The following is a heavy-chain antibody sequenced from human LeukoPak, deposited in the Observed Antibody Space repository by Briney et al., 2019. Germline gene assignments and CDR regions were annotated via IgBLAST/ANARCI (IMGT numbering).Heavy chain of an antibody. J-gene: IGHJ4*02. D-gene: IGHD2-15*01. CDR2: INPNSGGT. Sequence: ASVKVSCKASGYSFTDYYMHWVRQAPGQGLEWMGWINPNSGGTNYAQKFQGRVTMTRDTSISTAYVELSRLRSDDTAVYYCASGYCSGGSCLSFDYWGQGTLVTVSS. CDR1: GYSFTDYY. V-gene: IGHV1-2*02. CDR3: ASGYCSGGSCLSFDY.